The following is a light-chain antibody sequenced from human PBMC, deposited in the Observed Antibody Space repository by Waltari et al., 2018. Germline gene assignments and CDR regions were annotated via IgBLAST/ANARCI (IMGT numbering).Light chain of an antibody. CDR1: SLRRYY. CDR3: LSRDTSSTRV. Sequence: SSELTQDPAVSVALGQTARITCQGDSLRRYYASWYQQRPGQAPLLVLYGQDNRPSGIPDRFSGSTSGNTASLTITRAQAEDAGVYYCLSRDTSSTRVFGGGTTLTV. J-gene: IGLJ3*02. V-gene: IGLV3-19*01. CDR2: GQD.